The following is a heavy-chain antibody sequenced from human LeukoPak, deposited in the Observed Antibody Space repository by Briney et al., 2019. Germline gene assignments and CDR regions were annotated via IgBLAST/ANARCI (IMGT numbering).Heavy chain of an antibody. D-gene: IGHD5-18*01. CDR3: AKDRLWYGTAMGESDY. V-gene: IGHV3-23*01. CDR1: GFTFSSYA. CDR2: ISGNGGST. Sequence: GGSLRLSCAASGFTFSSYAMSWVRQAPGKGLEWVSAISGNGGSTYYADSVKGRFTISRDNSKNTLYLQMNSLRAEDTAVYYCAKDRLWYGTAMGESDYWGQGTLVTVPS. J-gene: IGHJ4*02.